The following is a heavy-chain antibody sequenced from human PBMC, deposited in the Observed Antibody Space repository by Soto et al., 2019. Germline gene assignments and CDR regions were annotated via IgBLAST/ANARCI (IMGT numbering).Heavy chain of an antibody. CDR2: ISSSSSYI. Sequence: GALRLSCAASGFTFSSYSMNWVRQAPGKGLEWVSSISSSSSYIYYADSVKGRFTISRDNAKNSLYLQMNSLRTEDTAVYYCALVVADAFDIWGQGTMVT. J-gene: IGHJ3*02. CDR1: GFTFSSYS. D-gene: IGHD2-15*01. V-gene: IGHV3-21*01. CDR3: ALVVADAFDI.